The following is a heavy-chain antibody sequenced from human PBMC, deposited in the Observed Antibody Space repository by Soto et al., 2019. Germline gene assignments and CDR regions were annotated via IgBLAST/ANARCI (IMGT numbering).Heavy chain of an antibody. CDR1: GYTFTGYY. Sequence: ASVKVSCKASGYTFTGYYMHWVRQAPGQGLEWMGWINPNSGGTNYAQKFQGWVTMTRDTSISTAYMELSRLRSDDTAVYYCARDTRLGVGEYYFDYWGQGTLVTVYS. CDR3: ARDTRLGVGEYYFDY. CDR2: INPNSGGT. D-gene: IGHD3-10*01. J-gene: IGHJ4*02. V-gene: IGHV1-2*04.